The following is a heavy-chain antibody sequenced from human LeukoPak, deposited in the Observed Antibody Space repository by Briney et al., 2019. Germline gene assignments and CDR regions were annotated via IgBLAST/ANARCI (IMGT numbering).Heavy chain of an antibody. CDR1: GYTFTGYY. Sequence: GASVKVSCKASGYTFTGYYMHWVRQAPGQGLEWMGWINPNSGGTNYAQKFQGRVTMTRDTSISTAYMELSRLRSDDTAVYYCARAKGLMVRGVIISYYYMDVWGKGTTVTISS. CDR3: ARAKGLMVRGVIISYYYMDV. CDR2: INPNSGGT. J-gene: IGHJ6*03. D-gene: IGHD3-10*01. V-gene: IGHV1-2*02.